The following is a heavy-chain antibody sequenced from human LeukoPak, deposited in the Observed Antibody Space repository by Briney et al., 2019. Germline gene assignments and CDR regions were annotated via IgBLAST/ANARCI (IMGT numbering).Heavy chain of an antibody. D-gene: IGHD6-6*01. V-gene: IGHV4-59*01. CDR1: GGSISSYY. J-gene: IGHJ5*02. Sequence: PSETLSLTCTVSGGSISSYYWTWIRKPPGKGLEWIGHIYYSGSTNYSPSLKSRVTISVDTSKNQFSLKLSSVTAADTAVYYCARLSSLANIAARGRTWFDTWGQGSLVTVSS. CDR2: IYYSGST. CDR3: ARLSSLANIAARGRTWFDT.